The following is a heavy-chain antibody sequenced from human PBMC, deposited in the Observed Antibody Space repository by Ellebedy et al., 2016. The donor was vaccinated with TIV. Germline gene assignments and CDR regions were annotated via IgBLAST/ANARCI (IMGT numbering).Heavy chain of an antibody. CDR1: GGSISSSIYY. J-gene: IGHJ4*02. V-gene: IGHV4-39*07. CDR2: INYGGTT. Sequence: SETLSLTXTVSGGSISSSIYYWGWIRQPPGKGLEWIASINYGGTTYYNPSLKSRVIISVDTSKSHFSLKLSSVTAADTAVYYCARGSPYYFDYWGQGTLVTVSS. CDR3: ARGSPYYFDY.